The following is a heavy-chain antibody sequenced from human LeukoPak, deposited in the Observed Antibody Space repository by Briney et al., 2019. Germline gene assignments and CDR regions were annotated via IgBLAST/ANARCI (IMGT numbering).Heavy chain of an antibody. CDR3: AKGLREYEFWSGYAT. V-gene: IGHV3-23*01. J-gene: IGHJ5*02. D-gene: IGHD3-3*01. CDR1: GFTFTSYA. Sequence: PGGSLRLSCAASGFTFTSYAMMWVRQAPGKGLDWVSTISVSGGSTNYADSVKGRFTISRGNSKNTLFLQMNSLRAEDTALYYCAKGLREYEFWSGYATWGQGTLVTVSS. CDR2: ISVSGGST.